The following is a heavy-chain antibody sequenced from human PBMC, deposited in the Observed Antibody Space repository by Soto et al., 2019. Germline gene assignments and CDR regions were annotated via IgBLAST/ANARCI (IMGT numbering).Heavy chain of an antibody. CDR3: ARDLYSSSVHMAVDI. D-gene: IGHD6-13*01. V-gene: IGHV1-3*01. CDR2: INAGNGNT. J-gene: IGHJ3*02. Sequence: PSAKVSGKASVYPFTSYAMHWARQAPGQRLERMGWINAGNGNTKYSQKFQGSVTINRDTSASTAYVERSTLGSDDTAVYHCARDLYSSSVHMAVDILGQGTMVT. CDR1: VYPFTSYA.